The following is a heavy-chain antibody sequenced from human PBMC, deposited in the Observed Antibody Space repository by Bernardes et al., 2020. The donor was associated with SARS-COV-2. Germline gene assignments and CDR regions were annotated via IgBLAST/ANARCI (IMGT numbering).Heavy chain of an antibody. CDR3: TKGSFKISEVDH. CDR1: GFTFNNYA. CDR2: ISDSGDGT. V-gene: IGHV3-23*01. D-gene: IGHD6-19*01. Sequence: GSLRLSCAASGFTFNNYAMGWVRQAPGKGLEWVSGISDSGDGTYYTDSVKGRFTISRDNSKNMLYLQMNSLRVEDTALYYCTKGSFKISEVDHWGQGTLVTVSS. J-gene: IGHJ4*02.